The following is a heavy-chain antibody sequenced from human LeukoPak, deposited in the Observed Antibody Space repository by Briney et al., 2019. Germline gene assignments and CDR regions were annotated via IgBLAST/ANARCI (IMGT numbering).Heavy chain of an antibody. Sequence: PLQTLSLACTVSGTSINTYSWSWIRQTPGKGLDWIGYVYASGDYNSGINTYNPSLESRVTITVDTSKNQFALRLTSLTAADTAVYYCARGDQEFDYWGQRTRVTVSS. V-gene: IGHV4-59*13. J-gene: IGHJ4*02. CDR1: GTSINTYS. CDR3: ARGDQEFDY. CDR2: VYASGDYNSGIN.